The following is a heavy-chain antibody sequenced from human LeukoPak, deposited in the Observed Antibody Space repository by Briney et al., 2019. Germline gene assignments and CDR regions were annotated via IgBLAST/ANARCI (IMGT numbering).Heavy chain of an antibody. CDR3: AKDSRFLVVAATFDY. CDR2: ISGSGGST. D-gene: IGHD2-15*01. V-gene: IGHV3-23*01. J-gene: IGHJ4*02. CDR1: GFTFSSYA. Sequence: PGGSLRLSCAASGFTFSSYAMSWVRQAPGKGLEWVSAISGSGGSTYYADSVKGRFTISRDNSKNTLYLQMNSLRAEDTAVYYCAKDSRFLVVAATFDYWGQGTLVTVSS.